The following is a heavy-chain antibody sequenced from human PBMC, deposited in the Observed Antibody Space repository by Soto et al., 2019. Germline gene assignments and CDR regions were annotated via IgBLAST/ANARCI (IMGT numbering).Heavy chain of an antibody. CDR2: ISAYNGNT. Sequence: ASVKVSCKASGYTFTTYGISWVRQAPGQGLEWMGWISAYNGNTNYAQKLQGRVTMTTDTSTSTAYMELRSLRSDDTAVYYCARVGSGWYRGAFDIWGQGTMVTVSS. CDR3: ARVGSGWYRGAFDI. CDR1: GYTFTTYG. V-gene: IGHV1-18*01. D-gene: IGHD6-19*01. J-gene: IGHJ3*02.